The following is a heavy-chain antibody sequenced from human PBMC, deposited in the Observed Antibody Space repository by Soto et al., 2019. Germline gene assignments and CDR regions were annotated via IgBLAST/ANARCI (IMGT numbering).Heavy chain of an antibody. CDR2: IKQDGSEK. CDR3: ARVGYSSGWYNPNAFDI. D-gene: IGHD6-19*01. J-gene: IGHJ3*02. Sequence: GSLRLSCAASGFTFSSYWMSWVRQAPGKGLEWVANIKQDGSEKYYVDSVKGRFTISRDNAKNSLYLQMNSLRAEDTAVYYCARVGYSSGWYNPNAFDIWGQGTMVTVSS. CDR1: GFTFSSYW. V-gene: IGHV3-7*03.